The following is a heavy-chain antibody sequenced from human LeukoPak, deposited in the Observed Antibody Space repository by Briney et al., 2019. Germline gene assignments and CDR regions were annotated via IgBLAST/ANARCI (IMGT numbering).Heavy chain of an antibody. CDR2: IYYSGST. D-gene: IGHD3-10*01. CDR1: GGSISSSSYY. CDR3: ARYYYGSGSPPD. V-gene: IGHV4-39*07. Sequence: SETLSLTCTVSGGSISSSSYYWDWIRQPPGKGLEWIGSIYYSGSTYYNPSLKSRVTISVDTSKNQFSLKLSSVTAADTAVYYCARYYYGSGSPPDWGQGTLVTVSS. J-gene: IGHJ4*02.